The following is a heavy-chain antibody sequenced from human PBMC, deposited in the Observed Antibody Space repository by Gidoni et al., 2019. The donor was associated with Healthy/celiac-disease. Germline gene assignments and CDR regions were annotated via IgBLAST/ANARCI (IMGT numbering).Heavy chain of an antibody. CDR2: ISSSSSYI. V-gene: IGHV3-21*01. CDR1: GFTFSSYS. CDR3: ARGSGGPSNSRIDY. D-gene: IGHD4-4*01. Sequence: EVQLVESGGGLVKPGGSLRLYCAASGFTFSSYSMNWVRQAPGKGLEWVSSISSSSSYIYYADSVKGRFTISRDNAKNSLYLQMNSLRAEDTAVYYCARGSGGPSNSRIDYWGQGTLVTVSS. J-gene: IGHJ4*02.